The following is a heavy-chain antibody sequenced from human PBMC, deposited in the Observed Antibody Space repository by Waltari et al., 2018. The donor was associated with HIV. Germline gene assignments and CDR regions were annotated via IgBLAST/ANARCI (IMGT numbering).Heavy chain of an antibody. CDR2: IDSSNTYI. Sequence: EVQLVESGGGLVKPGGSLRLSCAASGFTCSSFSMSWIRQAPGRGLEWVASIDSSNTYIHYADSVRGRFTISRDNAKNSLYLQMNSLRAEDTALYYCARFDGGNSEVYHWGQGTLVTVSS. CDR3: ARFDGGNSEVYH. V-gene: IGHV3-21*01. J-gene: IGHJ4*02. CDR1: GFTCSSFS. D-gene: IGHD2-21*01.